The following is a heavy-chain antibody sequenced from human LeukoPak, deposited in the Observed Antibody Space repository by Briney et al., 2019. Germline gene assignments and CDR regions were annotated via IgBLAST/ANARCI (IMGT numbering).Heavy chain of an antibody. CDR3: ARARSYRHQLNALSYWFDP. J-gene: IGHJ5*02. D-gene: IGHD5-24*01. CDR1: GYTFTDYD. V-gene: IGHV1-8*02. CDR2: MNPNSGNT. Sequence: GASVKVSCKASGYTFTDYDINWVRRATGQGLEWMGWMNPNSGNTGYALKFQGRVTMTRNTSINTAYMELNSLRSEDTAVYYCARARSYRHQLNALSYWFDPWGQGTLVTVSS.